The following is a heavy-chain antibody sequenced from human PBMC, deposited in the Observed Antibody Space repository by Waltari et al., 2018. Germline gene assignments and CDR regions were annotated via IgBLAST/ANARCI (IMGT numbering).Heavy chain of an antibody. CDR1: GYTFTGYY. CDR2: IKPNMGGT. Sequence: QVQLVQSGAEVKKPGASVKVSCKASGYTFTGYYMHWVRQAPGQGLEWMGRIKPNMGGTNYAQKCQGRVTMTRDTSISTAYMELSRLRSDDTAVYYCARDYDSSGYSEWNYWGQGTLVTVSS. V-gene: IGHV1-2*06. CDR3: ARDYDSSGYSEWNY. D-gene: IGHD3-22*01. J-gene: IGHJ4*02.